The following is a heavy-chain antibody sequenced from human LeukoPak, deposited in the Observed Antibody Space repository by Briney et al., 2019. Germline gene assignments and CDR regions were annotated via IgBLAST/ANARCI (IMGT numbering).Heavy chain of an antibody. Sequence: PAGGSLRLSCGASGFRFSRYAMSWVRQAPGKGLEWVSSISGSGGSTYYTDSVKGRFAISRDNSKSTLYLQMNSLGTDDTALYYCVKGGQNYDFWRFDYWGQGTLVTASS. CDR3: VKGGQNYDFWRFDY. J-gene: IGHJ4*02. D-gene: IGHD3-3*01. CDR1: GFRFSRYA. CDR2: ISGSGGST. V-gene: IGHV3-23*01.